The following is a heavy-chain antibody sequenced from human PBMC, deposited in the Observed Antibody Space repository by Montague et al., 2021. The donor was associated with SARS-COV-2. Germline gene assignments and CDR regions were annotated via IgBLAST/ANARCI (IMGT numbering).Heavy chain of an antibody. V-gene: IGHV4-59*13. CDR1: GGSISSYY. J-gene: IGHJ4*02. CDR2: IYYSGST. D-gene: IGHD5-24*01. CDR3: ARGDVEMATIKSGGPFYHFDY. Sequence: SETLSLTCTVSGGSISSYYWSWIRQPPGKGLEWIGYIYYSGSTNYNPSRKSAVTISVDTSKNQFSLKLSSVTAADTAVYYCARGDVEMATIKSGGPFYHFDYWGQGTLVTVSS.